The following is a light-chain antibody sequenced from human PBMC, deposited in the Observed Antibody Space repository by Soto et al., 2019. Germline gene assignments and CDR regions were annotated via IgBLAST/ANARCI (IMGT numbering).Light chain of an antibody. V-gene: IGLV2-14*03. CDR3: SSYTRTSTVV. CDR2: DVS. J-gene: IGLJ2*01. Sequence: QSALTQPASVSGSPGQSIAISCTGTSSDVGAYNYVSWYQRHPGKAPKLVIYDVSKRPSGVSYRFSGSKSGNTASLIISGLQAEDEADYYCSSYTRTSTVVFGGGTKLTVL. CDR1: SSDVGAYNY.